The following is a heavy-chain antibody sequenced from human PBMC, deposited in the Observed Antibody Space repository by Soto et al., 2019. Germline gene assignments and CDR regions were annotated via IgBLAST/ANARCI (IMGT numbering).Heavy chain of an antibody. D-gene: IGHD6-6*01. CDR3: ARDSASYSSSSGSYWYFDL. Sequence: EVQLVESGGGLVQPGGSLRLSCAAYGFTFSSYSMNWVRQAPGKGLEWVSYISSGSATIYYADSVKGRFTISRDNAKNSLYLQVDSLTDEDTAVYYCARDSASYSSSSGSYWYFDLWGRGTLVTVSS. V-gene: IGHV3-48*02. CDR2: ISSGSATI. CDR1: GFTFSSYS. J-gene: IGHJ2*01.